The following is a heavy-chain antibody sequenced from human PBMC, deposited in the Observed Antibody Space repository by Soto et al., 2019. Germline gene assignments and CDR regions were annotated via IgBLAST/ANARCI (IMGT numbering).Heavy chain of an antibody. D-gene: IGHD4-4*01. CDR3: ARTYCTTTACQAHGIDV. CDR2: IYHSGST. Sequence: SETLSLTCAVSGGSISSSNWWSWVRQPPGKGLEWIGEIYHSGSTNYNPSLKSRVTISVDKSKNQFSLKLSSVTAADTAVYFCARTYCTTTACQAHGIDVWGQGTTVTVSS. J-gene: IGHJ6*02. V-gene: IGHV4-4*02. CDR1: GGSISSSNW.